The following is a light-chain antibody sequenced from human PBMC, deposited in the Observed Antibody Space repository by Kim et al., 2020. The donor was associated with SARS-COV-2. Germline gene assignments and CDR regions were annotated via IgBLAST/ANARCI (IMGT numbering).Light chain of an antibody. Sequence: SPGERATLSCRASQSVSSSYLAWYQQKPGQAPRLLIYGASSRATGIPDRFSGSGSGTDFTLTISRLEPEDFAVYYCQQYGSSPGHTFGQGTKLEI. CDR1: QSVSSSY. J-gene: IGKJ2*01. CDR3: QQYGSSPGHT. V-gene: IGKV3-20*01. CDR2: GAS.